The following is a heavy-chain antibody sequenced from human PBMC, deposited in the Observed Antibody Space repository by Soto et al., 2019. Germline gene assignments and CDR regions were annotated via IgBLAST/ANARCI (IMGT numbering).Heavy chain of an antibody. Sequence: SETLSLTCTVSGGSISSYYWSWIRQPPGKGLEWIGYIYYSGSTNYNPSLKSRVAISVDTSKNQFSLKLSSVTAADTAVYYRARVAYYYDSSGYADAFDIWGQGTMVTISS. D-gene: IGHD3-22*01. CDR3: ARVAYYYDSSGYADAFDI. CDR1: GGSISSYY. V-gene: IGHV4-59*08. CDR2: IYYSGST. J-gene: IGHJ3*02.